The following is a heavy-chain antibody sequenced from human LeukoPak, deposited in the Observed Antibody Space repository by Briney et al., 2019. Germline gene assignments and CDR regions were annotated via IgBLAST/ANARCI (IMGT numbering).Heavy chain of an antibody. J-gene: IGHJ4*02. V-gene: IGHV1-18*01. CDR2: ISAYNGNT. D-gene: IGHD3-10*02. CDR3: ASSMFGESPLGY. CDR1: GYTFTSYD. Sequence: ASVKVSCKASGYTFTSYDINWVRQATGQGLEWMGWISAYNGNTNYAQKLQGRVTMTTDTSTSTAYMELRSLRSDDTAVYYCASSMFGESPLGYWGQGTLVTVSS.